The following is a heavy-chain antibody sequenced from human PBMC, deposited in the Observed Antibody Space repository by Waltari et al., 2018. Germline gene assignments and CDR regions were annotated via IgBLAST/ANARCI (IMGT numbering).Heavy chain of an antibody. CDR1: GGTLNSDA. Sequence: QVQLVQSGAEVKKPGSSVKVSCKTSGGTLNSDAITWVGQAPGQSLEWMGGIVPILGISNHAPKFQGRVTSTADTSTGTVYMELSSLRSYDTAVYYCAGGIRIFGVVRWFDPWGQGTLVTVSS. CDR2: IVPILGIS. CDR3: AGGIRIFGVVRWFDP. D-gene: IGHD3-3*01. J-gene: IGHJ5*02. V-gene: IGHV1-69*10.